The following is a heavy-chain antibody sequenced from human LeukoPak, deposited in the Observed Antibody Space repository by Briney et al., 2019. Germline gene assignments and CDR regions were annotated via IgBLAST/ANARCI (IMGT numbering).Heavy chain of an antibody. CDR3: AKSLGATRGYFDY. CDR2: IWSDGSNK. Sequence: PGGSLRLSCAASGFTFSTYGMHWVRQAPGKGLEWVAFIWSDGSNKYYADSVKGRFTISRENSKNTLYLQMNSLRAEDTAVYYCAKSLGATRGYFDYWGQGTLVTVSS. D-gene: IGHD1-26*01. CDR1: GFTFSTYG. J-gene: IGHJ4*02. V-gene: IGHV3-30*02.